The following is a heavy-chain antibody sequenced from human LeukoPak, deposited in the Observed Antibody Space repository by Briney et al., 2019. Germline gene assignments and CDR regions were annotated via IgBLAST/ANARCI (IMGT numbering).Heavy chain of an antibody. V-gene: IGHV1-69*05. D-gene: IGHD4-23*01. Sequence: SVKVSCKASGGTFSSYAISWVRQAPGQGLEWMGGIIPIFGTANYAQKFQGSVTITTDESTSTAYMELSSLRSEDTAVYYCAREWVTTVVTPGYFDYWGQGTLVTVSS. CDR1: GGTFSSYA. J-gene: IGHJ4*02. CDR2: IIPIFGTA. CDR3: AREWVTTVVTPGYFDY.